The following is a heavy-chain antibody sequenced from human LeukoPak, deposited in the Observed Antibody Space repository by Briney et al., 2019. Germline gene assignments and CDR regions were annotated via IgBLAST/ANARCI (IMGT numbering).Heavy chain of an antibody. J-gene: IGHJ4*02. CDR3: ARDRPGYTSSWYSPFDY. CDR1: GFTFSNYA. Sequence: GGSLRLSCAASGFTFSNYAMSWVRQAPGKGLEWVSSISSSSRYIYYADSVKGRFTISRDNAKNSLYLQMNRLRADDTAVYYCARDRPGYTSSWYSPFDYWGQGTLVTVSS. CDR2: ISSSSRYI. V-gene: IGHV3-21*01. D-gene: IGHD6-13*01.